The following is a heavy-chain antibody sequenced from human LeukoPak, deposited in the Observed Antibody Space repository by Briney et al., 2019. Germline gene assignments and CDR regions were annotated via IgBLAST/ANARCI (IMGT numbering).Heavy chain of an antibody. V-gene: IGHV3-30*02. D-gene: IGHD3-22*01. CDR3: ASPFDYYYDSSGYYST. J-gene: IGHJ5*02. CDR1: GFTFSSYG. CDR2: IRYDGSNK. Sequence: GGSLRLSCAAPGFTFSSYGMHWVRQAPGKGLEWVAFIRYDGSNKYYADSVKGRFTISRDNSKNTLYLQMSSLRAEDTAVYYCASPFDYYYDSSGYYSTWGQGTLVTVSS.